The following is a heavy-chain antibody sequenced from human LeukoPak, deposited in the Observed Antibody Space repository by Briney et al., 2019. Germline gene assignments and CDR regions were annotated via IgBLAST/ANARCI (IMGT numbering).Heavy chain of an antibody. J-gene: IGHJ3*02. D-gene: IGHD5-24*01. CDR3: ASPGPGNGYSFAFDI. CDR1: GGTFSSYA. V-gene: IGHV1-69*05. Sequence: SVKVSCKASGGTFSSYAISWVRQAPGRGLEWMGGIIPIFGTANYAQKFQGRVTITTDESTSTAYMELSSLRSEDTAVYYCASPGPGNGYSFAFDIWGQGTMVTVSS. CDR2: IIPIFGTA.